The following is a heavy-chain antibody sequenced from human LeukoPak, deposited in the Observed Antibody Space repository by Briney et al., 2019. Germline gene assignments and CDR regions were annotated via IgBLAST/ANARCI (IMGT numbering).Heavy chain of an antibody. CDR1: GGSFSGYY. J-gene: IGHJ4*02. D-gene: IGHD3-10*01. CDR3: AREDYGSGSYSL. CDR2: INHSGST. Sequence: PSETLSLTCAVYGGSFSGYYWSWIRQPPGKGLEWIGEINHSGSTNYNPSLKSRVTISVDTSKNQFSLKLSSVTAADTAVYYCAREDYGSGSYSLWGQGTLVTVSS. V-gene: IGHV4-34*01.